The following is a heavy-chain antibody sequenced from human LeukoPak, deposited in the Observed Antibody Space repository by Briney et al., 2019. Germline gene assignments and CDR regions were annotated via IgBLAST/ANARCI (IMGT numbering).Heavy chain of an antibody. CDR3: AKDQYYGTGSPLDY. V-gene: IGHV3-48*01. CDR1: GFNFGGFE. Sequence: GGSLRLSCSGSGFNFGGFEMNWVRQAPGKGPEWVSYISPTSTSIFYANSVKGRFTISRDNSKNTLYLQMNSLRAEDTAVYYCAKDQYYGTGSPLDYWGQGTQVTVSS. CDR2: ISPTSTSI. D-gene: IGHD3-10*01. J-gene: IGHJ4*02.